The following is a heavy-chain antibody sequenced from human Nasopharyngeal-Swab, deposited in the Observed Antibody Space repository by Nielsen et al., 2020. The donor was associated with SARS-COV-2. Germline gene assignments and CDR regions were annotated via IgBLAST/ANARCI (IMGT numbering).Heavy chain of an antibody. V-gene: IGHV4-59*01. Sequence: RQPPGKGLEWIGYIYYSGSTKYNPSLKSRVTISVDTSKNQFSLKLSSVTAADTAVYHCARGYCSGGSCYRYYYYYYMDVWGKGTTVTVSS. CDR2: IYYSGST. CDR3: ARGYCSGGSCYRYYYYYYMDV. D-gene: IGHD2-15*01. J-gene: IGHJ6*03.